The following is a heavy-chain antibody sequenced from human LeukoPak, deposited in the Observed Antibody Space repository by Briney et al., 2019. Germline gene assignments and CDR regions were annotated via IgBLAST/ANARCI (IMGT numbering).Heavy chain of an antibody. D-gene: IGHD2-2*01. CDR3: ARADCSSTSCLNAFDI. Sequence: GASVKVSCEASGYAFIGYYMHWVRQAPGQGLEWVGRINPNSGGTNYAQKFRGRVTMTRDTSISTAYMELSRLRSDDTAVYYCARADCSSTSCLNAFDIWGQGTMVTVSS. V-gene: IGHV1-2*06. J-gene: IGHJ3*02. CDR1: GYAFIGYY. CDR2: INPNSGGT.